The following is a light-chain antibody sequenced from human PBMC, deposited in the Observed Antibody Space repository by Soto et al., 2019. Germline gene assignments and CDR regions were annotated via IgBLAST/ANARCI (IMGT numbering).Light chain of an antibody. V-gene: IGLV2-14*02. CDR3: CSYTTIKTVV. CDR1: SSDVGTYNL. J-gene: IGLJ2*01. Sequence: QSALTQPASVSGSPGQSITISCTGTSSDVGTYNLVSWHQHHPGKAPKLIIYEGSKRPSGVSNRFSGSKSGNTASLTISGLQAEDEADYYCCSYTTIKTVVFGGGTKLTVL. CDR2: EGS.